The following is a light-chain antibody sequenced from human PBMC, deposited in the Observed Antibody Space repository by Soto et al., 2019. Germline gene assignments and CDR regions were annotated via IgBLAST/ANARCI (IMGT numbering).Light chain of an antibody. CDR1: QSVSSSY. J-gene: IGKJ1*01. CDR3: QQYQNLWT. Sequence: EIVLTQSPGTLSLSPGERATLSCRASQSVSSSYLAWYQQKPGQAPRFLIYGTSSRATGIPDRFSGSGSGTESTLIISSLQSEDFAVYYCQQYQNLWTFGQGTKVDIK. V-gene: IGKV3-20*01. CDR2: GTS.